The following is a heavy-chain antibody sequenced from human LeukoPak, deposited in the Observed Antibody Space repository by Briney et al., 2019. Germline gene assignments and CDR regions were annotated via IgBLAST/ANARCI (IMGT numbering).Heavy chain of an antibody. CDR3: AKGGLSPHYYGSGSYVDY. Sequence: GGSLRLSCAASGFTFSSYAMSWVRQAPGKGLEWVSAISGGGGSTYYADSVKGRFTISRDNSKNTLYLQMNSLRAEDTAVYYCAKGGLSPHYYGSGSYVDYWGQGTLVTVSS. J-gene: IGHJ4*02. CDR2: ISGGGGST. D-gene: IGHD3-10*01. V-gene: IGHV3-23*01. CDR1: GFTFSSYA.